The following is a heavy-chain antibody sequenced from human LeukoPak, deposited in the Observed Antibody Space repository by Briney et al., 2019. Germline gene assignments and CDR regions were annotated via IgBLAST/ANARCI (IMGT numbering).Heavy chain of an antibody. Sequence: GGSLRLSCAASGFTVSSNYMSWVRQAPGKGLEWVSVIYSGGSTYYADSVKGRFTISRDNAKNSLYLQMNSLRAEDTAVYYCARLGDDFWSGYSEAFDIWGQGTMVTVSS. CDR1: GFTVSSNY. CDR2: IYSGGST. CDR3: ARLGDDFWSGYSEAFDI. J-gene: IGHJ3*02. D-gene: IGHD3-3*01. V-gene: IGHV3-66*04.